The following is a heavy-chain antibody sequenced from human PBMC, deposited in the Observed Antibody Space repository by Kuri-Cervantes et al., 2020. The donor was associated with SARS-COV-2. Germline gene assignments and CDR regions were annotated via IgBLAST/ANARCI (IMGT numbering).Heavy chain of an antibody. Sequence: SETLSLTCTVSGGSISSSSYYWGWIRQPPGKGLEWIGSIYYSGSTYYNPSLKSRVTISVDTSKNQFSLKLSSVTAADTAVYYCARTDSPPLNWFDPWGQGTLVTVSS. J-gene: IGHJ5*02. CDR1: GGSISSSSYY. CDR3: ARTDSPPLNWFDP. CDR2: IYYSGST. D-gene: IGHD2-21*01. V-gene: IGHV4-39*07.